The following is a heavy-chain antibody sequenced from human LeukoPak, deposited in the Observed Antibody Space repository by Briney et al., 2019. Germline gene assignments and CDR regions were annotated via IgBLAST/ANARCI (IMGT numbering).Heavy chain of an antibody. D-gene: IGHD2-15*01. CDR1: GFTFSSDG. Sequence: PGGSLRLSCAASGFTFSSDGMHWVRQAPGKGLEWVAVIWYDGSNKYYADSVKGRFTISRDNSKNTLYLQMNSLRAEDTAVYYCAKRTGYCSGGSCEDAFDIWGQGTMVTVSS. CDR3: AKRTGYCSGGSCEDAFDI. J-gene: IGHJ3*02. V-gene: IGHV3-33*06. CDR2: IWYDGSNK.